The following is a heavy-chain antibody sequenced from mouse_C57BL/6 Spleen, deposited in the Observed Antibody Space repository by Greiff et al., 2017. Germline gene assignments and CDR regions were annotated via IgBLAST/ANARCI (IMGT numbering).Heavy chain of an antibody. V-gene: IGHV1-50*01. CDR1: GYTFTSYW. D-gene: IGHD3-2*02. J-gene: IGHJ3*01. Sequence: VQLQQPGAELVKPGASVKLSCKASGYTFTSYWMQWVKQRPGQGLEWIGEIDPSDSYTNYNQKFKGKATVTVDTSSSTAYMQLSSLTSEDSAVYCWARQTAQATFAYWGQVTLVTVAA. CDR2: IDPSDSYT. CDR3: ARQTAQATFAY.